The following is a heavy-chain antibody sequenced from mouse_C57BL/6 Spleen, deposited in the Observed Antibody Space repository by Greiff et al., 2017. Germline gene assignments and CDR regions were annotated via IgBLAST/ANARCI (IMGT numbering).Heavy chain of an antibody. V-gene: IGHV1-9*01. D-gene: IGHD1-1*01. CDR1: GYTFTGYW. CDR3: ARGGLLLHPYYAMDY. Sequence: QVQLQQSGAELMKPGASVKLSCKATGYTFTGYWIEWVKQRPGHGLEWIGEILPGSGSTNYNEKFKGKATFTADKSSSTAYMQLSSLTSEDSAVYFCARGGLLLHPYYAMDYWGQGTSVTVSS. CDR2: ILPGSGST. J-gene: IGHJ4*01.